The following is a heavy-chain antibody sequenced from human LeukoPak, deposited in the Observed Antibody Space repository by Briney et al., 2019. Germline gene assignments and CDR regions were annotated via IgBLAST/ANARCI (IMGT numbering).Heavy chain of an antibody. CDR2: IYFNGSA. D-gene: IGHD3-9*01. CDR3: ARDLGITGYYPFDY. CDR1: GFTFSTYA. Sequence: GSLRLSCAASGFTFSTYAMYWVRQAPGKGLECIGYIYFNGSAKYNPSLKSPVTMSVDTSKNQFSLILNSVTAADTAVYYCARDLGITGYYPFDYWGQGILVTVSS. J-gene: IGHJ4*02. V-gene: IGHV4-59*01.